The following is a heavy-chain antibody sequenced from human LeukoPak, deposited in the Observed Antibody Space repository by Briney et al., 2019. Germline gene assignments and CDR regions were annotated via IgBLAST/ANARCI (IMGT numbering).Heavy chain of an antibody. J-gene: IGHJ4*02. D-gene: IGHD5-18*01. Sequence: SETLSLTCTVSGGSISSYYWSWIRQPPGKGLEWIGYIYYSGSTNYNPSLKSRVTISVDTSKNQFSLKLSSVTAADTAVYYCASARGYSYGLEDYWGQGTLVTVSS. CDR3: ASARGYSYGLEDY. V-gene: IGHV4-59*08. CDR2: IYYSGST. CDR1: GGSISSYY.